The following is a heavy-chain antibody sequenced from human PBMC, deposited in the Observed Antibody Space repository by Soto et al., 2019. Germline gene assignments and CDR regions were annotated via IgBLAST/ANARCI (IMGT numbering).Heavy chain of an antibody. CDR3: ARARVLGGNWCDP. Sequence: QVQLVQSGAEVKKPGASVKVSCKASGYSFTSYDINWVRQAPGQGLEWMGWMNPRRGKTGYAQKFQGRVTMTRNTSITTAYRELSSLKSEDTAVYYCARARVLGGNWCDPWGQGTLVIVSS. J-gene: IGHJ5*02. CDR2: MNPRRGKT. CDR1: GYSFTSYD. D-gene: IGHD3-10*01. V-gene: IGHV1-8*01.